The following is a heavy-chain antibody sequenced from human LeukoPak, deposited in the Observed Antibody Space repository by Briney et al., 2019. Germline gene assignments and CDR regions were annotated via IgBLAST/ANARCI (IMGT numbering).Heavy chain of an antibody. CDR1: GGSFSGYY. Sequence: PSETLSLTCAVYGGSFSGYYWSWIRQPPGKGLEWIGEINHSGSTNYNPSLKSRVTISVGTSKNQFSLKLSSVTAADTAVYYCARAGIAVAGLRWFDPWGQGTLVTVSS. J-gene: IGHJ5*02. D-gene: IGHD6-19*01. V-gene: IGHV4-34*01. CDR3: ARAGIAVAGLRWFDP. CDR2: INHSGST.